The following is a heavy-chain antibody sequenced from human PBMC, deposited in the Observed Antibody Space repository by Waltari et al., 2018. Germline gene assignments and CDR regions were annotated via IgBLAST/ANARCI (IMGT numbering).Heavy chain of an antibody. CDR1: GESFSDYY. J-gene: IGHJ6*02. Sequence: QVQLQQWGARLLKPSETLSLTCDVYGESFSDYYWSWIRQPPGKGLEWIGEINHSGTTNYNPSLKSRVTISVDTSKNQFSLNLSSVTAADTAVYYCARVSIAVVPVTIQLRKHSGMDVWGQGTTVTVSS. CDR3: ARVSIAVVPVTIQLRKHSGMDV. D-gene: IGHD2-2*01. V-gene: IGHV4-34*01. CDR2: INHSGTT.